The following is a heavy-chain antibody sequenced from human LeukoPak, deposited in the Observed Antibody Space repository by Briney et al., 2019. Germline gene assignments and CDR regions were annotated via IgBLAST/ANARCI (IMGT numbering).Heavy chain of an antibody. Sequence: GSLRLSCAASGFTFSSYAMSWVRQAPGKGLEWVSAISGSGGSTYYADSVKGRFTISRDNSKNTLYLQMNSLRAEDMAVYYCAKSPDFGGYYGMDVWGQGTTVTVSS. D-gene: IGHD3-16*01. CDR3: AKSPDFGGYYGMDV. CDR2: ISGSGGST. CDR1: GFTFSSYA. J-gene: IGHJ6*02. V-gene: IGHV3-23*01.